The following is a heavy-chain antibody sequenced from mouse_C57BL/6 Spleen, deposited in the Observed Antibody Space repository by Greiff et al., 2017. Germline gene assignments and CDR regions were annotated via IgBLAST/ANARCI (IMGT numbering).Heavy chain of an antibody. Sequence: QVQLQQPGAELVKPGASVKLSCKASGYTFTSYWMHWVKQRPGQGLEWIGMIHPNSGSTNYNEKFKSKATLTVDKSSSTAYMQLSSLTSEDSAVYYCARRDGSSFYWYFDVWGTGTTGTVSS. CDR3: ARRDGSSFYWYFDV. D-gene: IGHD1-1*01. V-gene: IGHV1-64*01. CDR1: GYTFTSYW. CDR2: IHPNSGST. J-gene: IGHJ1*03.